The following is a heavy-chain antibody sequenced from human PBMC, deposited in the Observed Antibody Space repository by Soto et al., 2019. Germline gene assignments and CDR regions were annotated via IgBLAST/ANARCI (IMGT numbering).Heavy chain of an antibody. V-gene: IGHV4-39*01. D-gene: IGHD6-6*01. CDR1: GGSISSSDYY. J-gene: IGHJ2*01. Sequence: QVHLQESGPGLVKPSETLSLTCTVSGGSISSSDYYWGWVRQPPGKGLEWIGSISFGVTTYNNPAPKSRLTLSIDTSTNQFSPQLSSVTAADTAVYYCATSSVSRLLNHWYFDLWGRGTLVTVSS. CDR2: ISFGVTT. CDR3: ATSSVSRLLNHWYFDL.